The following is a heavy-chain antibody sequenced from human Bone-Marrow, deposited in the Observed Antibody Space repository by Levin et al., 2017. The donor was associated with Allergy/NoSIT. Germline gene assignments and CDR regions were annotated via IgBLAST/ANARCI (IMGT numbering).Heavy chain of an antibody. CDR2: ISSSSSYT. CDR1: GFTFSDYY. V-gene: IGHV3-11*05. Sequence: GESLKISCAASGFTFSDYYMSWIRQAPGKGLEWVSYISSSSSYTNYADSVKGRFTISRDNAKNSLYLQMNSLRAEDTAVYYCARDRITMVRGVISHWFDPWGQGTLVTVSS. CDR3: ARDRITMVRGVISHWFDP. J-gene: IGHJ5*02. D-gene: IGHD3-10*01.